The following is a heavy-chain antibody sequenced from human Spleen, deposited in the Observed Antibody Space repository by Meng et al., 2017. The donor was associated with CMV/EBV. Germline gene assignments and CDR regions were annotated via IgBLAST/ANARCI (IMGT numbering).Heavy chain of an antibody. D-gene: IGHD3-10*01. CDR1: GFTFSSYN. CDR2: ITSSSSTI. J-gene: IGHJ6*02. CDR3: ARDYTYYYVSRNSFHYYSGMDV. Sequence: GESLKISCAASGFTFSSYNMNWVRQAPGKGLEWVSYITSSSSTIYYAHSVKGRFTISRDNAYNSLYLQMSSLRAEDTAVYYCARDYTYYYVSRNSFHYYSGMDVRGQGTTVTVSS. V-gene: IGHV3-48*04.